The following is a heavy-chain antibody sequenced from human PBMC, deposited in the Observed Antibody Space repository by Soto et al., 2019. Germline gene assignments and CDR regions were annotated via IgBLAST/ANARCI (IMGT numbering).Heavy chain of an antibody. CDR2: TYYRSKWYN. Sequence: SQTLSLTCAISGDSVSSNSATWSWIRQSPSRGLEWLGRTYYRSKWYNEYAVSVRSRITINPDTSKNQSSLQLNSVTPEDSAVYYCARKYGYLFDYWGQGTLVTVSS. D-gene: IGHD5-12*01. V-gene: IGHV6-1*01. J-gene: IGHJ4*02. CDR1: GDSVSSNSAT. CDR3: ARKYGYLFDY.